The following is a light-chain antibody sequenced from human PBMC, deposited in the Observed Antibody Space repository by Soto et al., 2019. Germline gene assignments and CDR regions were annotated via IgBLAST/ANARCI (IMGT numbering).Light chain of an antibody. CDR2: GAS. CDR1: QSVTNSY. V-gene: IGKV3-20*01. Sequence: IVLTQSPGTLSLSPGDTATLSCRASQSVTNSYLAWYQQRPGQAPRLLIYGASTRATGIPDRFSGSGSGADFTLTINRLEPEDFAVYYCQHYGTSRFTFGPGTKVDV. CDR3: QHYGTSRFT. J-gene: IGKJ3*01.